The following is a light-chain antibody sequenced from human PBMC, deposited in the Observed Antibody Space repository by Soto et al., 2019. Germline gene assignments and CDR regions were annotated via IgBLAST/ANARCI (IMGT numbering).Light chain of an antibody. J-gene: IGKJ2*01. V-gene: IGKV3D-20*01. CDR2: DAS. Sequence: EIVLTQSPATLSLSPGERATLSCGASQSVSNSYLAWYQQKPALAPRLLIYDASSRATGMPDRCSGSRSWTELTLTTSRREHEDFAVYYCQQYCSSYPYTFGQGTKLEIK. CDR3: QQYCSSYPYT. CDR1: QSVSNSY.